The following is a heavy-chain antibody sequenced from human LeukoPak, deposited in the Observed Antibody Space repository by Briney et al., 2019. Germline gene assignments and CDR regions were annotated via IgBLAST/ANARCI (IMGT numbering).Heavy chain of an antibody. Sequence: GASVTVSFKASGGTFSSYAISWVRQAPGQGLEWMGGIIPIFGTANYAQKFQGRVTMTRDTSISTAYMELSRLRSDDTAVYYCARSPYGSGSLARLFDYWGQGTLVTVSS. CDR1: GGTFSSYA. CDR3: ARSPYGSGSLARLFDY. J-gene: IGHJ4*02. CDR2: IIPIFGTA. D-gene: IGHD3-10*01. V-gene: IGHV1-69*05.